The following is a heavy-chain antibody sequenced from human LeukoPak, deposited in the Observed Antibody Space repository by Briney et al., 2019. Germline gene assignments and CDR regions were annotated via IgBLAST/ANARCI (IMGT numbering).Heavy chain of an antibody. V-gene: IGHV1-2*02. CDR2: INPISGGT. CDR1: GYTFSGYF. D-gene: IGHD1-14*01. CDR3: ARDSSAKNHPDY. J-gene: IGHJ4*02. Sequence: ASVKVSCKASGYTFSGYFMHWVRQAPGQGLEWMGWINPISGGTNYAQNFRGRVSMTRDTSISTACMELSRLRSDDTAVYFCARDSSAKNHPDYWGQGTLATVSS.